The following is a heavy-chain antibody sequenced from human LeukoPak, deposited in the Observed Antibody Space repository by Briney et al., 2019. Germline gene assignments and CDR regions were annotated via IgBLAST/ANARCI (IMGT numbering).Heavy chain of an antibody. CDR3: AREGIYCVNGVCYLDY. Sequence: GGSLRLSCAASGFKFDDYGMSWVRQAPGKGLEWVSGISWNGGNTGYADSVKGRFTISRDNAKNSLFLQVNSLRAEDTAFYYCAREGIYCVNGVCYLDYWGQGTLVTVSS. D-gene: IGHD2-8*01. V-gene: IGHV3-20*04. J-gene: IGHJ4*02. CDR1: GFKFDDYG. CDR2: ISWNGGNT.